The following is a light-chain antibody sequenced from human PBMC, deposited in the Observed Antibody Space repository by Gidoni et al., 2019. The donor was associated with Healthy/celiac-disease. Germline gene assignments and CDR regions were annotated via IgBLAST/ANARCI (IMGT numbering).Light chain of an antibody. Sequence: DIQMTQSPSSLSASVGDRVTITCRASQSISSYLNWYQQKPGKAPKLLIYAASSLQSGVPSRFSGSGSGTDFTLSISSLQPEDFATHYCQQSYSTPRTFGQGTKVEIK. CDR2: AAS. CDR3: QQSYSTPRT. V-gene: IGKV1-39*01. J-gene: IGKJ1*01. CDR1: QSISSY.